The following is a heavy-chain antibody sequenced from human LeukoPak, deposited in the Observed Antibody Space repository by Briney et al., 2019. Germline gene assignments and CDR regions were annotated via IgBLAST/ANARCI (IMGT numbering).Heavy chain of an antibody. Sequence: SETLSLTCTVPGLSISSSTCYWAWIRQPPGRGLEWIGSWYYDVTTYYSPSLKSRVTISVDTSKSHFSLKLSSVTAADTAVYYCARHQRGTNFALDAWGQGTLVTVSS. CDR2: WYYDVTT. D-gene: IGHD1-26*01. CDR3: ARHQRGTNFALDA. CDR1: GLSISSSTCY. J-gene: IGHJ5*02. V-gene: IGHV4-39*01.